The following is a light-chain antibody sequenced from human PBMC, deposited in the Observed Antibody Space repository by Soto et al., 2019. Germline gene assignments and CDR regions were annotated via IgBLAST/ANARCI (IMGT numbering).Light chain of an antibody. CDR2: AAS. J-gene: IGKJ1*01. Sequence: DIQMTQSPSSLSASVGDRVTITCRASQVIRNDLGWYQSKPGKAPKSLIFAASSLQSGVPSRFSGGGFGTVFTLTISSLQPEDSATYFCLQHNSYPWTFGRGTKVDI. CDR3: LQHNSYPWT. V-gene: IGKV1-17*01. CDR1: QVIRND.